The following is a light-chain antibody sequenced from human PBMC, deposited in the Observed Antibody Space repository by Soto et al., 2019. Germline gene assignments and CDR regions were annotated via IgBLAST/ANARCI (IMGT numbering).Light chain of an antibody. CDR2: EVS. Sequence: QSVLTQPPSASGSPGQSVTISCTGASSDVGGYNFVSWYQQRPGKAPKVIIYEVSKRPSGVPDRFSGSKSGNTASLTVSGLQADDEADYYCSSYAGSHYVFGTGPKVTVL. CDR1: SSDVGGYNF. CDR3: SSYAGSHYV. J-gene: IGLJ1*01. V-gene: IGLV2-8*01.